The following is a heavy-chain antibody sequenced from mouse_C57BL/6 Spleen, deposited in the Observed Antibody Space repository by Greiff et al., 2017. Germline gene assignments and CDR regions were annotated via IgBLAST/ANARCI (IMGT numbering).Heavy chain of an antibody. V-gene: IGHV1-80*01. D-gene: IGHD1-1*01. CDR1: GYAFSSYW. CDR2: IYPGDGDT. Sequence: VQLQESGAELVKPGASVKISCKASGYAFSSYWMNWVKQRPGTGLEWIGQIYPGDGDTTYNGTFKGTATLTADKSSSTAYMQLSSLTSEDSAVYFCARNRYYYGRSYHWYFDVWGTGTTVTVSS. CDR3: ARNRYYYGRSYHWYFDV. J-gene: IGHJ1*03.